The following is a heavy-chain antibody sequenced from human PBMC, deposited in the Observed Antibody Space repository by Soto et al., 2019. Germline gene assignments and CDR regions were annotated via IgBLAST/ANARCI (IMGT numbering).Heavy chain of an antibody. D-gene: IGHD2-15*01. J-gene: IGHJ4*02. Sequence: SETLSLTCTVSGGSVSSGSYYWSWIRQPPGKGLEWIGYIYYSGSTNYNPSLKSRVTISVDTSKNQFSLKLSSVTAADTAVYYCARDCSGGSCYSHFDYWGQGTLVTISS. CDR2: IYYSGST. CDR1: GGSVSSGSYY. CDR3: ARDCSGGSCYSHFDY. V-gene: IGHV4-61*01.